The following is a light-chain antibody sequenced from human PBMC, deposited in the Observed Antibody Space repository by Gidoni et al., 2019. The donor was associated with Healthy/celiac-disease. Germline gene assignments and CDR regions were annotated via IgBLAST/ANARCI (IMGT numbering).Light chain of an antibody. J-gene: IGKJ1*01. CDR2: GAS. V-gene: IGKV3-15*01. CDR1: QSVSSN. Sequence: ELVMTQSPATLSVSPGERATLSCRASQSVSSNLAWYQQKPGQAPRLLIYGASTRATGSPARFSGSGSGTEFTLTISSLQSEDFAVYYCQQYNNWPPQWTFXQXTKVEIK. CDR3: QQYNNWPPQWT.